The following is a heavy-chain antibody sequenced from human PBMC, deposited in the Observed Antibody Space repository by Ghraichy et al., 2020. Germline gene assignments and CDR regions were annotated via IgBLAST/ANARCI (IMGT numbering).Heavy chain of an antibody. CDR1: GGSISSSTYF. J-gene: IGHJ5*02. V-gene: IGHV4-39*01. D-gene: IGHD6-13*01. CDR3: ARRYSCSRNWFDP. Sequence: SETLSLTCTVSGGSISSSTYFWAWIRQPPGKGLEWIGSIYNTENTYYNPSLKSRVTISADTSKNQFSLKLSSVTAADTAVYYCARRYSCSRNWFDPWGPGTRVTVSS. CDR2: IYNTENT.